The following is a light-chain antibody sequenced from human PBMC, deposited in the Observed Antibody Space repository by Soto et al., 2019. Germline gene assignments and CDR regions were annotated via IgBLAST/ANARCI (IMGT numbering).Light chain of an antibody. CDR2: GAS. Sequence: EIVMTHSPAALSVSPLEIATLSFRAIQSVSSNLAWYQQKPGQAPRLLIYGASTRATGIPARFSGSGSGTEFTLTISSLQSEDFAVYHCQQYNNWPPSWTFGQGTKVDIK. CDR3: QQYNNWPPSWT. V-gene: IGKV3-15*01. J-gene: IGKJ1*01. CDR1: QSVSSN.